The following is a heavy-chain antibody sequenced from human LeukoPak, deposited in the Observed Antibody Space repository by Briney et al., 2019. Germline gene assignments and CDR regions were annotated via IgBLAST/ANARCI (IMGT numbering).Heavy chain of an antibody. CDR2: ISWNSSGI. CDR1: GFTFDDHA. J-gene: IGHJ4*02. V-gene: IGHV3-9*01. D-gene: IGHD3-10*01. CDR3: AKEGGSGGSGSYFFH. Sequence: PGGSLRLSCAASGFTFDDHAMHWVRQAPGKGLEWVSGISWNSSGIGYADSVKGRFTISRDNAKNSLYLQMNSLRAEDTALYYCAKEGGSGGSGSYFFHWGQGTLVTASS.